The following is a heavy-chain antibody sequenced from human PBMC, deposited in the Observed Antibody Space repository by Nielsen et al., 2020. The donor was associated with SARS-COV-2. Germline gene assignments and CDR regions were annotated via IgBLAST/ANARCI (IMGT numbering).Heavy chain of an antibody. CDR3: AGIHSSASIDF. D-gene: IGHD6-19*01. Sequence: SETLSPTCTVSGGSIRGYYWVWIRQPPGKGLEWIGSIFYSGTTYYNPSLKSRVTISVDTSKNHFSLNLSSVTAADTAVYFCAGIHSSASIDFWGQGTLVTVSS. V-gene: IGHV4-39*02. CDR2: IFYSGTT. J-gene: IGHJ4*02. CDR1: GGSIRGYY.